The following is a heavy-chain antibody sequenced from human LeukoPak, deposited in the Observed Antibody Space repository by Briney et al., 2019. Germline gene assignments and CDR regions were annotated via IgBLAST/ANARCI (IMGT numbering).Heavy chain of an antibody. CDR2: IYTGGST. Sequence: GGSLRLSCAASGFIVSSNYMSWVRQASGRGLEWVSVIYTGGSTYYADSVKGSFTISRDNSKNTLYLQVNSLRAEDTAVYYCARVDGKRGTFDVWGQGTMVTVSS. J-gene: IGHJ3*01. V-gene: IGHV3-66*01. D-gene: IGHD5-24*01. CDR3: ARVDGKRGTFDV. CDR1: GFIVSSNY.